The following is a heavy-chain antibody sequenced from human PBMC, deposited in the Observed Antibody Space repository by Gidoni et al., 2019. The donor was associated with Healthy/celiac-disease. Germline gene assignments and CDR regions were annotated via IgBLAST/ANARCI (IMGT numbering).Heavy chain of an antibody. Sequence: QVQLQQWGAGLLKPSETLSLTCAVYGGSFSGYYWRWSRQPPGKGLEWIGEINHSGSTNYNPSLKSRVTISVDTSKNQFSLKLSSVTAADTAVYYCARVQEGIAAAGTFYYYYMDVWGKGTTVTVSS. CDR3: ARVQEGIAAAGTFYYYYMDV. D-gene: IGHD6-13*01. CDR1: GGSFSGYY. J-gene: IGHJ6*03. CDR2: INHSGST. V-gene: IGHV4-34*01.